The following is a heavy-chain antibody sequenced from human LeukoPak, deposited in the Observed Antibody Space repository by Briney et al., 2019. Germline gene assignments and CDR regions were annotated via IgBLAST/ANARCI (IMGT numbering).Heavy chain of an antibody. V-gene: IGHV3-30*18. CDR1: GFTFSSYG. CDR3: AKEFGYSSSWVYYYYYGMDV. D-gene: IGHD6-13*01. Sequence: GGSLRLPCAASGFTFSSYGMHWVRQAPGKGLEWVAVISYDGSNKYYADSVKGRFTISRDNSKNTLYLQMNSLRAEDTAVYYCAKEFGYSSSWVYYYYYGMDVWGQGTTVTVSS. J-gene: IGHJ6*02. CDR2: ISYDGSNK.